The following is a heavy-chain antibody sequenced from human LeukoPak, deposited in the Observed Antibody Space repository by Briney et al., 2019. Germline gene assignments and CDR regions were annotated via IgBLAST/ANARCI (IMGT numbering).Heavy chain of an antibody. CDR1: GGSISSYY. Sequence: SETLSLTCTVSGGSISSYYWSWIRQPPGKGLEWIGYIYYSGSTNYNPSLKSRVTISVDTSKNQLSLKLSSVTAADTAVYYCARDGRDGYNQFHYWGQGTLVTVSS. V-gene: IGHV4-59*01. CDR3: ARDGRDGYNQFHY. CDR2: IYYSGST. J-gene: IGHJ4*02. D-gene: IGHD5-24*01.